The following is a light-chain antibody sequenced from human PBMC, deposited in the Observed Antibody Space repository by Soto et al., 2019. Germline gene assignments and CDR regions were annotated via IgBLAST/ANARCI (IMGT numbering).Light chain of an antibody. CDR2: DAS. J-gene: IGKJ5*01. CDR3: QQRGNWIT. CDR1: QSVSSY. Sequence: EIVLTQSTASLSLSPGERATLSYRASQSVSSYLAWYQQKPGQAPRLLIYDASNRATGIPARFSASGSGTDFTLTISSLEPEDSAVYYCQQRGNWITFGPGTRLEIK. V-gene: IGKV3-11*01.